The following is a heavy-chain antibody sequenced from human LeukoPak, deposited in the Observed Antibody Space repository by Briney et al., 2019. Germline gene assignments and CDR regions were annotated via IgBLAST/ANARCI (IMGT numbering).Heavy chain of an antibody. CDR3: ARAPRWLQMNPIDY. CDR2: INSDGSST. J-gene: IGHJ4*02. CDR1: GFTFSSYW. V-gene: IGHV3-74*01. Sequence: GGSLRLSCAASGFTFSSYWMHWVRHARGKGLVWVSRINSDGSSTSYADSVKGRFTISRDNAKNTLYLQMNSLRAEDTAVYYCARAPRWLQMNPIDYWGQGTLVTVSS. D-gene: IGHD5-24*01.